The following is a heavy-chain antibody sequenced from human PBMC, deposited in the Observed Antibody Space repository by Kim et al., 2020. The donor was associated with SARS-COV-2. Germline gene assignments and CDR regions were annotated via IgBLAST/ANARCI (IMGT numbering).Heavy chain of an antibody. CDR2: GGTT. Sequence: GGTTDYAAHVKGRFTISRDDSKNTVYLKMNSLKSEDTAVYYCTTDFGGGSWGQGTLVTVSS. J-gene: IGHJ4*02. CDR3: TTDFGGGS. D-gene: IGHD3-16*01. V-gene: IGHV3-15*01.